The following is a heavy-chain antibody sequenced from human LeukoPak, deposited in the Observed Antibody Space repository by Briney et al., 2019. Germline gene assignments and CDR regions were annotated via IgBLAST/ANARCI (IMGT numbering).Heavy chain of an antibody. J-gene: IGHJ4*02. D-gene: IGHD3-10*01. V-gene: IGHV4-4*07. CDR2: IYTSGST. CDR3: ARDARGITMVRGAQGPYYFDY. CDR1: GGSISSYY. Sequence: SETLSLTCTVSGGSISSYYWSWIRQPAGKGLEWIGRIYTSGSTNYNPSLKGRVTMSVDTSKNQFSLKLSSVTAADTAVYYCARDARGITMVRGAQGPYYFDYWGQGTLVTVSS.